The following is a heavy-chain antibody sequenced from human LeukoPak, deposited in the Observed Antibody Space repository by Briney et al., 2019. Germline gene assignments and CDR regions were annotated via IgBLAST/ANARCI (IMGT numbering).Heavy chain of an antibody. Sequence: GGSLRLSCAASGLTFSSYDMHWVRQAAGKGLEWVSSIGATGDTYYTDSVKGRFTISRENAKKSLYLQVSSLRVEDTAVYYCAKSGCSSTSCYGLFSGWFDPWGQGTLVTVSS. CDR3: AKSGCSSTSCYGLFSGWFDP. J-gene: IGHJ5*02. CDR2: IGATGDT. CDR1: GLTFSSYD. D-gene: IGHD2-2*01. V-gene: IGHV3-13*01.